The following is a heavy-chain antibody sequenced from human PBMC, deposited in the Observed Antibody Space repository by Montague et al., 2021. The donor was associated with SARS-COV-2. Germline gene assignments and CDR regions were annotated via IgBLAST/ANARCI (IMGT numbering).Heavy chain of an antibody. CDR3: ARCQPPRITFGGIISYGLDV. J-gene: IGHJ6*02. CDR2: INHSGST. CDR1: GGSFSGYY. Sequence: SETLSLTCAVYGGSFSGYYWTWIRHPPGKGLEWIGEINHSGSTNYNPSLKSRVTISVDTSKNQFSLKLRSVTAADTAVYYCARCQPPRITFGGIISYGLDVWGQGTTVTGSS. D-gene: IGHD3-16*02. V-gene: IGHV4-34*01.